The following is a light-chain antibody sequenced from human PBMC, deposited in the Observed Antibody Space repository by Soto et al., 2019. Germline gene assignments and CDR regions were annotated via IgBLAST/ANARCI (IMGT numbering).Light chain of an antibody. V-gene: IGLV2-14*01. CDR1: SSDVGSYNY. CDR2: EVS. CDR3: SSYTSSSTL. J-gene: IGLJ1*01. Sequence: QSVLTQPASVSGSPGQSITISCTGTSSDVGSYNYVSWYQQHPGKAPKLMIYEVSNRPSGASSRFSGSKSGNTASLTISGLQAEDEADYYCSSYTSSSTLFGTGTKLTVL.